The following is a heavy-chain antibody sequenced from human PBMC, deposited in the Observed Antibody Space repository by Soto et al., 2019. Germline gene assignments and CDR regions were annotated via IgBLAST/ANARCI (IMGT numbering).Heavy chain of an antibody. V-gene: IGHV3-30*18. CDR3: AKDRFPYYYYGMDV. CDR1: GFTFSSYG. CDR2: ISYDGSNK. D-gene: IGHD2-21*01. J-gene: IGHJ6*02. Sequence: GGSLRLSCAASGFTFSSYGMHWVRQAPGKGLEWVAVISYDGSNKYYADSVKGRFTISRDNSKNTLYLQMNSLRAEDTAVYYCAKDRFPYYYYGMDVWGQGTTVTVSS.